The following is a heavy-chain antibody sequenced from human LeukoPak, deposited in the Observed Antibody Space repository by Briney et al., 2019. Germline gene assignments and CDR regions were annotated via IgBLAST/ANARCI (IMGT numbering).Heavy chain of an antibody. D-gene: IGHD3-22*01. CDR2: IKQGGSEK. CDR1: GFTFSSFW. J-gene: IGHJ3*02. CDR3: ASSSGYRDDAFVI. V-gene: IGHV3-7*01. Sequence: GGSLRLSCAASGFTFSSFWMSWVRQAPGKGLEWVANIKQGGSEKYYVDSVKGRFTISRDNAKNSLYLQMNSLSAEVTAVYYYASSSGYRDDAFVIWGGGTIVTVCS.